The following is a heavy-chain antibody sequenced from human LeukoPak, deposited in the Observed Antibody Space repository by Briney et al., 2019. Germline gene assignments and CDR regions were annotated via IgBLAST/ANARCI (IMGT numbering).Heavy chain of an antibody. J-gene: IGHJ6*02. V-gene: IGHV3-53*01. CDR2: IYSGGST. CDR1: GFTVSSNY. Sequence: GGSLRLSCAASGFTVSSNYMGRVRQAPGKGLEWFSVIYSGGSTYYADSVKGRFTISRDNSKNTLYLQMNSLRAEDTAVYYCAKNLYCGGGSCYPSALGMDVWGQGTTVTVSS. D-gene: IGHD2-15*01. CDR3: AKNLYCGGGSCYPSALGMDV.